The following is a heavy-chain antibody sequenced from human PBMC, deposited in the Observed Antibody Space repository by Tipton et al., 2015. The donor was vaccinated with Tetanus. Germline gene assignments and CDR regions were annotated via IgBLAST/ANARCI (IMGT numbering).Heavy chain of an antibody. CDR1: GFTFNNAW. V-gene: IGHV3-15*01. CDR2: IKRKTDGETT. J-gene: IGHJ4*02. Sequence: GSLRLSCAASGFTFNNAWMSWVRQAPGKGLEWVGRIKRKTDGETTDYGAPVKGRFTISRDDSKNTLYLQMDSLTTEDTAVYYCARDAINYWGQGAQVPVSS. CDR3: ARDAINY.